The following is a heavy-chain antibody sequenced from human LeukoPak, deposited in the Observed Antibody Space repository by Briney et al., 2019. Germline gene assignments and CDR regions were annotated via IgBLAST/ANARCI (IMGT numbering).Heavy chain of an antibody. J-gene: IGHJ4*02. CDR1: GGSVSSGSYY. Sequence: SETLSLTCTVSGGSVSSGSYYWRWIRQPPGKGLEWIGYIYYSGSTNYNPSLKSRVTISVDTSKNQFSLKLSSVTAADTAVYYCARDLTPIVGATYFDNWGQGTLVTVSS. CDR3: ARDLTPIVGATYFDN. D-gene: IGHD1-26*01. V-gene: IGHV4-61*01. CDR2: IYYSGST.